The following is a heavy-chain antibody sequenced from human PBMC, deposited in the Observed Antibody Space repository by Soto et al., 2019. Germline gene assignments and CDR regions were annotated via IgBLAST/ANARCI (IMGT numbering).Heavy chain of an antibody. CDR3: ARKGLPGRWYYGMDV. CDR2: ISYSGST. CDR1: GGSVSSGSYY. D-gene: IGHD6-13*01. J-gene: IGHJ6*02. Sequence: PSETLSLTCIVSGGSVSSGSYYWSWIRQPPGKGLEWIGYISYSGSTNSNPSLQSRLTISVDTSKNQFSLNLSSVTAADTAVYYCARKGLPGRWYYGMDVWDQGTTVTVSS. V-gene: IGHV4-61*01.